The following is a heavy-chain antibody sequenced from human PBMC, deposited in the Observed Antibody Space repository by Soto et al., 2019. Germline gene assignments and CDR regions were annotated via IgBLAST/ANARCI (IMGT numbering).Heavy chain of an antibody. CDR1: GGTFSSYA. CDR2: IIPIFGTA. Sequence: ASVKVSCKASGGTFSSYAISWVRQAPGQGLEWMGGIIPIFGTANYAQKFQGRVTITADESTSTAYMELSSLRSEDTAVYYCARGGYGGNSYYYYYGMDVWGQGTTVTVSS. CDR3: ARGGYGGNSYYYYYGMDV. V-gene: IGHV1-69*13. J-gene: IGHJ6*02. D-gene: IGHD4-17*01.